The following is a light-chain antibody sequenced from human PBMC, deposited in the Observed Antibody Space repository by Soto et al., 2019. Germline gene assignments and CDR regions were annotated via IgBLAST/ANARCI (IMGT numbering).Light chain of an antibody. CDR1: SSNIGNNY. CDR2: DNN. CDR3: GTWDSL. J-gene: IGLJ2*01. V-gene: IGLV1-51*01. Sequence: QAVVTQPPSVSAAPGQKVTISCSGSSSNIGNNYVSWYQQLPGTAPKLLIYDNNKRPSGIPDRFSGSKSGTSATLGITGLQTGDEADYYCGTWDSLFGGGTKLTVL.